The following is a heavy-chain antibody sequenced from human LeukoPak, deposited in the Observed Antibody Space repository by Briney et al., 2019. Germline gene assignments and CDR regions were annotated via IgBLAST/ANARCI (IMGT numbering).Heavy chain of an antibody. D-gene: IGHD6-13*01. V-gene: IGHV3-66*01. CDR1: GFTVSSNY. CDR3: ASPRGSRWHEALDY. J-gene: IGHJ4*02. Sequence: GGSLRLSCAASGFTVSSNYMSWVGQAPGKGLEWVSVIYSGGSRYYADSVTGRFTISRDNPKNTLYLQMNSLRAEDTAVYYCASPRGSRWHEALDYWGQGTLVTVSS. CDR2: IYSGGSR.